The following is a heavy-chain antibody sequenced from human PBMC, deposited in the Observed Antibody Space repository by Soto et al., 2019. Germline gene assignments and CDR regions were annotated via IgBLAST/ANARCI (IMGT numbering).Heavy chain of an antibody. CDR2: INHRGSI. CDR1: GGSFSGYY. V-gene: IGHV4-34*01. D-gene: IGHD2-15*01. J-gene: IGHJ6*02. Sequence: QVQLQQWGAGLLKPSETLSLNCAVYGGSFSGYYWSWIRQPPGKGLEWIGEINHRGSINYNPSLRGRVTMSEDTSKNQFTLNMNAVTAADAAVFYCARGSRMRIPAASGRDYYYLGLDVWGQGTAVTVSS. CDR3: ARGSRMRIPAASGRDYYYLGLDV.